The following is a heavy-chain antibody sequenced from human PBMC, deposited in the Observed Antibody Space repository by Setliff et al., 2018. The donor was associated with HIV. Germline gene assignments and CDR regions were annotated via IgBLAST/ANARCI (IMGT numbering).Heavy chain of an antibody. CDR2: IYYSGST. Sequence: PSETLSLTCTVSGGSISSYYWSWIRQPPGKGLEWIGYIYYSGSTNYNPSLKSRVTISVDTSKNQFSLKLSSVTAADTAVYYCARMDSSTWPDYYFYGMDVWGQGTTVTVSS. D-gene: IGHD2-2*01. CDR1: GGSISSYY. J-gene: IGHJ6*02. V-gene: IGHV4-59*01. CDR3: ARMDSSTWPDYYFYGMDV.